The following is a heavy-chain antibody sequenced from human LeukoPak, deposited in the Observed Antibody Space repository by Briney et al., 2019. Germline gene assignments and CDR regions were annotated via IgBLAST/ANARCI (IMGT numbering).Heavy chain of an antibody. Sequence: GGSLRLSCAASGFTFSSYAMHWVRQAPGKGLEWVAVISYDGSNKYYADSVKGRFTISRDNSKNTLYLQMNSLRAEDTAIYYCASLSGFADAFDIWGQGTMVTVSS. J-gene: IGHJ3*02. CDR2: ISYDGSNK. V-gene: IGHV3-30-3*01. CDR1: GFTFSSYA. D-gene: IGHD3-9*01. CDR3: ASLSGFADAFDI.